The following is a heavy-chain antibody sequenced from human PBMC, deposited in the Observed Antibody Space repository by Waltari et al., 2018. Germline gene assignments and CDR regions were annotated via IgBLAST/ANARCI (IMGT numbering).Heavy chain of an antibody. D-gene: IGHD2-21*02. CDR2: IYNDGTK. CDR3: ATDGDGDCSLCLAQ. Sequence: EVKLVESGGGVIQPGGSLRLSCAASGFIVSTNYMSWVRQAPGKGLEWVSVIYNDGTKLYADSVTGRFTVSRDNSKNMVHLQMDSLRAEDTAVYYCATDGDGDCSLCLAQWGQGTLVTVSS. J-gene: IGHJ4*02. V-gene: IGHV3-53*01. CDR1: GFIVSTNY.